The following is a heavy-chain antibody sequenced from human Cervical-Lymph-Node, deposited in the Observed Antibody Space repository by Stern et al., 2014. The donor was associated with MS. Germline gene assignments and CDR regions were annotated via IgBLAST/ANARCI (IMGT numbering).Heavy chain of an antibody. J-gene: IGHJ6*02. CDR1: GFTFSSYS. D-gene: IGHD5-24*01. V-gene: IGHV3-21*01. CDR3: ARDLQRWLQSGYGMDV. CDR2: ISSSSSYI. Sequence: VQLVESGGGLVKPGGSLRLSCAASGFTFSSYSMNWVRQAPGKGLEWVSSISSSSSYIYYAGSVKGRFTISRDNAKKSLYLQMNSLRAEDTAVYYCARDLQRWLQSGYGMDVWGQGTTVTVSS.